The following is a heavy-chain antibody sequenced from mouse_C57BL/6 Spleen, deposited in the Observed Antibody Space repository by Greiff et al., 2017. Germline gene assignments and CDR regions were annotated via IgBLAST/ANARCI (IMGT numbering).Heavy chain of an antibody. D-gene: IGHD1-1*01. CDR1: GYAFTNYL. Sequence: QVQLQQSGAELVRPGTSVKVSCKASGYAFTNYLIEWVKQRPGQGLEWIGVINPGSGGTNYTAQFTGKATLTADKSSSTAYMHLSSLTSGDSAVXFCARSHYDGSNYGAMDYWGQGTSVTVSS. CDR3: ARSHYDGSNYGAMDY. CDR2: INPGSGGT. J-gene: IGHJ4*01. V-gene: IGHV1-54*01.